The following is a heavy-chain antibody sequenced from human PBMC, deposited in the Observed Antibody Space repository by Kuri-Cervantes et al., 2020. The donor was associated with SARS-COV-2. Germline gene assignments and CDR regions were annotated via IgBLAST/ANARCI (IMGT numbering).Heavy chain of an antibody. D-gene: IGHD4-17*01. V-gene: IGHV4-30-4*08. J-gene: IGHJ4*02. CDR1: GGSISGGDDY. CDR2: ISNSGTT. Sequence: SETLSLTCTVSGGSISGGDDYWNWIRQPPGKGLEWIGYISNSGTTYYNSSLRGRVTISVDTSKSQFSLNLTSVTAADTAMYYCARRTTVTTDPFDYWGQGTLVTVSS. CDR3: ARRTTVTTDPFDY.